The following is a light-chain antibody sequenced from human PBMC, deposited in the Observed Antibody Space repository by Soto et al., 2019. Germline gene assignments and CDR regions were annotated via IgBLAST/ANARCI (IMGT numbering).Light chain of an antibody. CDR3: ASYTRTTALV. CDR1: ISDIGGYNF. Sequence: QSALTQPASVSGSPGQSITISCTGTISDIGGYNFISWYQHHPGKAPKLVIYDVNNRPSGISYRFSGSKSGNTASLTISGHQAEDEDDYYCASYTRTTALVFGGGTKLTVL. J-gene: IGLJ2*01. V-gene: IGLV2-14*01. CDR2: DVN.